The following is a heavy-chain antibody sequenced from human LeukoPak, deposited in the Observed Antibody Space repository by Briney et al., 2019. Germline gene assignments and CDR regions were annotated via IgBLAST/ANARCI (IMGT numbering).Heavy chain of an antibody. CDR3: VRGSPYNWFDP. CDR1: GFIFRSYE. J-gene: IGHJ5*02. Sequence: SGGSLRLSCAASGFIFRSYEMNWVRQAPAKGLGWVSYISSSGSIIYYASSVKGRFTISRDNAKNSLYLQMNSLRAEDTAVYYCVRGSPYNWFDPWGQGTLVTVSS. V-gene: IGHV3-48*03. CDR2: ISSSGSII.